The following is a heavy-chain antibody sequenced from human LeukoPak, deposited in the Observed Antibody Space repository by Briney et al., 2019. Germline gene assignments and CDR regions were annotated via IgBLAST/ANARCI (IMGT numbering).Heavy chain of an antibody. CDR2: INHSGST. CDR1: GGSFSGYY. J-gene: IGHJ4*02. D-gene: IGHD2-2*01. V-gene: IGHV4-34*01. CDR3: ARDFKGCSSTSCSPALDY. Sequence: SETLSLTCAVYGGSFSGYYWSWIRQPPGKGLEWIGEINHSGSTNYNPSLKSRVTMSVDTSKNQFSLKLSSVTAADTAVYYCARDFKGCSSTSCSPALDYWGQGTLVTVSS.